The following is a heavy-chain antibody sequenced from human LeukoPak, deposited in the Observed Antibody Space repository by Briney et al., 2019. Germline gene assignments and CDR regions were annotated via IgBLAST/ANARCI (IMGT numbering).Heavy chain of an antibody. J-gene: IGHJ4*02. V-gene: IGHV3-11*01. CDR3: ARLLSRFDY. CDR2: ISGSGTTK. CDR1: GFTFSDYY. Sequence: GGSLRLSCAASGFTFSDYYMSWIRQAPGKGPEWVSHISGSGTTKYYADSVKGRFTISRDNAKNSLYLQMNSLRAEDTAVYYCARLLSRFDYWGQGTLVTVSS.